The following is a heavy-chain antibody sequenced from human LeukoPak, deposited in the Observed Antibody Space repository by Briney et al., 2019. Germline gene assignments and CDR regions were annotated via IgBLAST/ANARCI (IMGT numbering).Heavy chain of an antibody. CDR3: ARDSLWFGGIDY. Sequence: SETLSLTCTVSGGSISNYYWSWIRQPPGKGLEWIGYIYYSGSTNNNPSLKSRVTISVDTSKNQFSLKLSSVTAADTAVYYCARDSLWFGGIDYWGQGTLVTVSS. CDR1: GGSISNYY. CDR2: IYYSGST. D-gene: IGHD3-10*01. V-gene: IGHV4-59*01. J-gene: IGHJ4*02.